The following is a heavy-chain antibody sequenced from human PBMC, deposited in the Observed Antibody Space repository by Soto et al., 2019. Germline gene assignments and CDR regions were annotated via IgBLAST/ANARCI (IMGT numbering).Heavy chain of an antibody. Sequence: PGGSLRLSCAASGFTFSIYAMIWVRQAPGKGLEWVSHISGSGGSTNYADSVKGRFTISRDNSKNTLYLQMNSLRAEDTAVYYCAKTLGYSGSYGVDYWGQGTLVTVSS. CDR1: GFTFSIYA. CDR3: AKTLGYSGSYGVDY. J-gene: IGHJ4*02. CDR2: ISGSGGST. V-gene: IGHV3-23*01. D-gene: IGHD1-26*01.